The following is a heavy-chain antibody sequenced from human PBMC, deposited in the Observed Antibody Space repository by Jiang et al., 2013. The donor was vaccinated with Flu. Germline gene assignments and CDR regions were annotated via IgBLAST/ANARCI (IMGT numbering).Heavy chain of an antibody. J-gene: IGHJ4*02. V-gene: IGHV1-18*01. CDR1: GYILTTHG. Sequence: GAEVKKPGASVKVTCKASGYILTTHGITWVRQAPGQGLEWMGWITSYSGDTNYAQKFQGRVTMTTDTSTNTAHMELRSLTSDDTAIYYCARGSGSYLRDYWGQGTLVTVSS. D-gene: IGHD1-26*01. CDR2: ITSYSGDT. CDR3: ARGSGSYLRDY.